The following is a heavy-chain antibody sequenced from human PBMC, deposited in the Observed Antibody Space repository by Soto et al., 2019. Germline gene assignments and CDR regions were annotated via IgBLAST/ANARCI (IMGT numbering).Heavy chain of an antibody. J-gene: IGHJ5*02. CDR1: GFTFSNYA. Sequence: EVQLLESGGDLVQPGGSLRLSCVASGFTFSNYAMSWVRQAVGKGMEWVSTIGIGAETYYADSVKGRFIISRDDSKNTMYLQMNSLRADDAAVYYCAKGLGASFPFSRWSDPWGQVTQVTVSS. CDR2: IGIGAET. D-gene: IGHD3-16*01. CDR3: AKGLGASFPFSRWSDP. V-gene: IGHV3-23*01.